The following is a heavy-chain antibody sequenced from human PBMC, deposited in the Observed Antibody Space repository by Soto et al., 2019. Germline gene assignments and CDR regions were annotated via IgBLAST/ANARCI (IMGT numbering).Heavy chain of an antibody. Sequence: QVELVESGGGVVQPGRSLRLSCAASGFTFSTYAMHWVHQAPGKGLEWVALISYDGSNKYYADSVKGRFTISRDNSKKALYLQMNSLTTEDPAVYYCGRRSSTSWDWGADYWGQGTLVTVSS. V-gene: IGHV3-30-3*01. D-gene: IGHD2-2*01. J-gene: IGHJ4*02. CDR2: ISYDGSNK. CDR3: GRRSSTSWDWGADY. CDR1: GFTFSTYA.